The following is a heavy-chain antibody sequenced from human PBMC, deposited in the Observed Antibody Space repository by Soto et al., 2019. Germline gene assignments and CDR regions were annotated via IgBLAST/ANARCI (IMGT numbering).Heavy chain of an antibody. CDR1: GYTFTSYG. Sequence: ASAKVSCKASGYTFTSYGISWVRQAPGQGLEWMGWISAYNGNTNYAQKLQGRVTMTTDTSTSTAYMELRSLRSDDTAVYYCARDGRNSKSKKLVMVYSMFEPNWFASSGQGNLVT. CDR3: ARDGRNSKSKKLVMVYSMFEPNWFAS. CDR2: ISAYNGNT. J-gene: IGHJ5*01. D-gene: IGHD2-8*01. V-gene: IGHV1-18*01.